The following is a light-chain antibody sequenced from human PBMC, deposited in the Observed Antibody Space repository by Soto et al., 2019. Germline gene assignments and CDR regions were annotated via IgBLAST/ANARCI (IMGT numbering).Light chain of an antibody. CDR3: HQTYSDIS. V-gene: IGKV1-39*01. CDR1: QTISTY. Sequence: DIQLTQYPSSLSASVGDTVTITCRASQTISTYLLWYHQKPGTAPNLLIYNASTLHSGVPSKFSGSGSGTDFTLTISGLQTEDFANYHCHQTYSDISFGGGTKVE. CDR2: NAS. J-gene: IGKJ4*01.